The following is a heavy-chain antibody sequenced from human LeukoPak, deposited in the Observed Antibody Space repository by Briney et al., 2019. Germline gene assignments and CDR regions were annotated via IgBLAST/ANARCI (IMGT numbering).Heavy chain of an antibody. CDR3: TKYSGRIDY. J-gene: IGHJ4*02. CDR2: IRSKAYGGTT. CDR1: GFTFGDYA. Sequence: GGSLRLSCTSSGFTFGDYAMSWFRQAPGKGVEWVAFIRSKAYGGTTEYAASVKGRFTISRDDSKSIAYLQMNSLKTEDTAVYYCTKYSGRIDYWGQGTLVTVSS. V-gene: IGHV3-49*03. D-gene: IGHD5-18*01.